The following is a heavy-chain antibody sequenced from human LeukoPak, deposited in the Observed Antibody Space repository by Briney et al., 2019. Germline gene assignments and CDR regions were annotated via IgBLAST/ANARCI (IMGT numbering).Heavy chain of an antibody. CDR1: GGSISTFC. D-gene: IGHD3-10*01. Sequence: SETLSLTCAVSGGSISTFCWSWIRQPPGKGLEWIGYIFKTGSTNYNSSLKSRVTMSLDRSKNQFSLNLRSMTAADTAIYYCAKIGPGSWYFDLWGRGTLVTVSS. CDR3: AKIGPGSWYFDL. J-gene: IGHJ2*01. CDR2: IFKTGST. V-gene: IGHV4-59*01.